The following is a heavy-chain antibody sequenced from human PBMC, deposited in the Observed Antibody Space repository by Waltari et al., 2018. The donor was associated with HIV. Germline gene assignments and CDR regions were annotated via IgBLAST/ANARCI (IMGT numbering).Heavy chain of an antibody. CDR2: INAGNGNT. D-gene: IGHD2-2*01. CDR1: GYTFTSYA. CDR3: ARSGSSTSGGYYYYGMDV. Sequence: QVQLVQSGAEVKKPGASVKVSCKASGYTFTSYAMHWVRQAPGQRLEWMGWINAGNGNTKYSQTFQGRVTITRDTSASTAYMELSSLRSEDTAVYYCARSGSSTSGGYYYYGMDVWGQGTTVTVSS. V-gene: IGHV1-3*01. J-gene: IGHJ6*02.